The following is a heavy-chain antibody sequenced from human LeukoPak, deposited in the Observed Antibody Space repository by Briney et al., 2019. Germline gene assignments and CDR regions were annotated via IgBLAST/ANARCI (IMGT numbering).Heavy chain of an antibody. J-gene: IGHJ4*02. Sequence: GGSLRLSCAASGFTFSSYAMSWVRQAPGKGLEWVSAISGSGGSTYYADSVKGRFTISRDNAKNSLYLQMNSLRAEDTAVYYCARVLFGELIGGPFDYWGQGTLVTVSS. V-gene: IGHV3-23*01. CDR2: ISGSGGST. D-gene: IGHD3-10*01. CDR3: ARVLFGELIGGPFDY. CDR1: GFTFSSYA.